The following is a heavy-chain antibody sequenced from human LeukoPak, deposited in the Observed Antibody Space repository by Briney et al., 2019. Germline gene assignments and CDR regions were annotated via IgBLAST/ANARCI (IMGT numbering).Heavy chain of an antibody. CDR1: AGSISSCY. D-gene: IGHD4-17*01. J-gene: IGHJ5*02. V-gene: IGHV4-4*07. CDR2: IYYSGST. Sequence: SETLPITCSVSAGSISSCYWSWIQQPARKEVEWIGRIYYSGSTNYNPSLNSQVTMSVDTSKNQFSLKLSSVTAADTAVYYCARVINCPPNYDGDLGFYPCGEGTLVTVSS. CDR3: ARVINCPPNYDGDLGFYP.